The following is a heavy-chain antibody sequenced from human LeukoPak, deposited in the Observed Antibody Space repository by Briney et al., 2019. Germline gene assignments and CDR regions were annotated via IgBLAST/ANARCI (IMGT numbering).Heavy chain of an antibody. CDR2: IYYSGST. D-gene: IGHD1-26*01. Sequence: PSETLSLTCTVSGGSMSNSSYYWGWIRQPPGKGLEWIGYIYYSGSTYYNPSLKSRVTISVDTSKNQFSLKLSSVTAADTAVYYCARVMGGIVDYWGQGTLVTVSS. J-gene: IGHJ4*02. V-gene: IGHV4-39*07. CDR1: GGSMSNSSYY. CDR3: ARVMGGIVDY.